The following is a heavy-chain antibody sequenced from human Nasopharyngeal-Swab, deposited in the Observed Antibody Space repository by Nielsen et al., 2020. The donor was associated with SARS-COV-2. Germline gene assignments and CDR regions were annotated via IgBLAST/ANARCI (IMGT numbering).Heavy chain of an antibody. J-gene: IGHJ5*02. V-gene: IGHV1-8*01. Sequence: ASVKVSCKASGYTFTSYDINWVRQATGQGLEWMGWMNPNSGNTGYAQKFQGRVTMTRNTSISTAYMELSSLRSEDTAVYYCARRRVPAATNWFDPWGRGTLVTVSS. D-gene: IGHD2-2*01. CDR2: MNPNSGNT. CDR3: ARRRVPAATNWFDP. CDR1: GYTFTSYD.